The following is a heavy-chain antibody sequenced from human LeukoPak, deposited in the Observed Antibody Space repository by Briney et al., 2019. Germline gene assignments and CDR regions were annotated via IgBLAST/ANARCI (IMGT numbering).Heavy chain of an antibody. D-gene: IGHD6-19*01. CDR3: ARGGAVADPYYYYYGMDV. J-gene: IGHJ6*02. V-gene: IGHV3-30*14. Sequence: PGGSLRLSCSASGFTFSSYAMHWVRQAPGKGLEWVAVISYDGSNKYYADSVKGRFTISRDNSKNTLYLQMNSLRAEDTAVYYCARGGAVADPYYYYYGMDVWGQGTTVTVSS. CDR1: GFTFSSYA. CDR2: ISYDGSNK.